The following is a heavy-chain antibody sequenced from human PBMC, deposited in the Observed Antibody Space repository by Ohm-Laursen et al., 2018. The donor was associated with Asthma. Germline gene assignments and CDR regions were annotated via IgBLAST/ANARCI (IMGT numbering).Heavy chain of an antibody. D-gene: IGHD3-22*01. Sequence: SETLSLTCPVSGDSISSGNNYWSWIRQHPGKGLEWIGYIYYSGITYSNPSLRSRVTISVDTSKNQFSLKLTSVTAADTAVYYCARGSFYYESTGYYFFDHWGQGALVTVSS. CDR3: ARGSFYYESTGYYFFDH. J-gene: IGHJ4*02. CDR2: IYYSGIT. CDR1: GDSISSGNNY. V-gene: IGHV4-31*03.